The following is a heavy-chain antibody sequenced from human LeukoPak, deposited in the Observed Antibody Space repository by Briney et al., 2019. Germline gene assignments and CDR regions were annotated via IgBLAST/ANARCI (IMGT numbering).Heavy chain of an antibody. CDR3: ARDPTTVTKGFDI. CDR1: GGSISSHH. D-gene: IGHD4-17*01. V-gene: IGHV4-59*11. J-gene: IGHJ3*02. Sequence: PSETLTLTCTVSGGSISSHHWTWIRQSPGKGLEWIGYISYSGSTNYNPSLKSRVTLSVDTSKNQFSLKLRSVTAADTAVYYCARDPTTVTKGFDIWGQGTMVTVSS. CDR2: ISYSGST.